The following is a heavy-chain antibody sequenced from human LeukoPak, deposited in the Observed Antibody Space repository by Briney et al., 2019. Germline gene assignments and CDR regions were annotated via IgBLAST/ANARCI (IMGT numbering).Heavy chain of an antibody. D-gene: IGHD3-10*01. CDR1: GFTFSDYY. CDR2: ISSGASTT. J-gene: IGHJ4*02. CDR3: AIARFTRDY. V-gene: IGHV3-11*01. Sequence: GGSLRLSCAGSGFTFSDYYMSWIRQAPGKGLEWVSDISSGASTTYYADSVKGRFTISRDNAKNSLYLQMNSLRAEDTVVYYCAIARFTRDYWGQGTLVTVSS.